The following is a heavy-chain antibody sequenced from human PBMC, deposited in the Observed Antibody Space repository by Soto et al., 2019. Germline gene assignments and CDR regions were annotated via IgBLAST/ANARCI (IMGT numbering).Heavy chain of an antibody. CDR1: GFTFSDYS. CDR3: ARDNNDFWSGHFDY. CDR2: ISSSSFTI. J-gene: IGHJ4*02. Sequence: EVHLVASGGRLVQPGGSLRLSGAASGFTFSDYSMNWVRQAPGRGLGWVSYISSSSFTIHYADSVEGRFAISRDNAKNSLYLEMNSLRGEDSAVYYCARDNNDFWSGHFDYRGQGALVTVSS. V-gene: IGHV3-48*01. D-gene: IGHD3-3*01.